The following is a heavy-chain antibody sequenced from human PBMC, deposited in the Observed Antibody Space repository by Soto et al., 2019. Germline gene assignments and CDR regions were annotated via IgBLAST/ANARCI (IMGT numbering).Heavy chain of an antibody. CDR2: SRDKVHSHTT. J-gene: IGHJ4*02. V-gene: IGHV3-72*01. CDR3: ATGVVSTGYFDY. CDR1: GFTFSDHY. D-gene: IGHD5-12*01. Sequence: EVQLAESGGGLVQPGGSLRLSCAASGFTFSDHYMDWVRQAPGKGLEWVGRSRDKVHSHTTEYAASVKGRFTISRGDSENPLYLQMNSLKTADTAVYYCATGVVSTGYFDYWGQGTLVTVSS.